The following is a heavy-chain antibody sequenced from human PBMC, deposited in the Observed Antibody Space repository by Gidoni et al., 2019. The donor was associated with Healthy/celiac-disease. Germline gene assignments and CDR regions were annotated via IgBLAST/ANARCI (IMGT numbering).Heavy chain of an antibody. V-gene: IGHV3-33*01. CDR2: IWYDGSNK. CDR3: ARDSLAAAGTIDY. J-gene: IGHJ4*02. Sequence: QVQLVESGGGVVQPGRSLRLSCAASGFTFSSYGMNWVRQAPGKGLEWVAVIWYDGSNKYYADSVKGRFTISRDNSKNTLYLQMNSLRAEDTAVYYCARDSLAAAGTIDYWGQGTLVTVSS. D-gene: IGHD6-13*01. CDR1: GFTFSSYG.